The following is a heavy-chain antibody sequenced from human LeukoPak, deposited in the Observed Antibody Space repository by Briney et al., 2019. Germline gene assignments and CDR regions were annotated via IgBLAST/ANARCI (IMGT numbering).Heavy chain of an antibody. CDR2: ISYDGSNK. V-gene: IGHV3-30-3*01. CDR1: GFTFSSYA. J-gene: IGHJ4*02. D-gene: IGHD1-26*01. Sequence: PGRSLRLSCAASGFTFSSYAINWVRQAPGKGLEWVAVISYDGSNKYYADSVKGRFTISRDNSKNTLYLQMNSLRGEDTAVYYCAKDLPGAIRSGSYPGYFGYWGQGTLVTVSS. CDR3: AKDLPGAIRSGSYPGYFGY.